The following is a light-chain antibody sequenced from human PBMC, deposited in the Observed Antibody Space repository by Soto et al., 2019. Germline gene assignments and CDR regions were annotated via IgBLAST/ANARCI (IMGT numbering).Light chain of an antibody. Sequence: QSVLTHPASVSGSPGQSSTISCSGSSSDIGGHNYVSWYQQHPGKAPKLILYEVSYRPSGVSNRFSGSKSGNTASLTISGLQAEDEADYYCSSFASSGTPYVFGAGTKVTVL. V-gene: IGLV2-14*01. CDR2: EVS. J-gene: IGLJ1*01. CDR3: SSFASSGTPYV. CDR1: SSDIGGHNY.